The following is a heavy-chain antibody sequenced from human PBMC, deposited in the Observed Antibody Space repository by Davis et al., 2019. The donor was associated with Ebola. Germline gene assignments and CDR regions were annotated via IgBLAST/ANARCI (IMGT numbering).Heavy chain of an antibody. V-gene: IGHV3-7*03. CDR3: ARATRGAPMTPG. D-gene: IGHD3-10*01. J-gene: IGHJ3*01. CDR2: IKQDGSDT. CDR1: GFTFSDYS. Sequence: GGSLRLSCAASGFTFSDYSMSWVRQAPGKGLEWVANIKQDGSDTQYVDSVKGRFTISRDNAKDSLYLQMSSLRVEDTAVYYCARATRGAPMTPGWGQGTKVIVSS.